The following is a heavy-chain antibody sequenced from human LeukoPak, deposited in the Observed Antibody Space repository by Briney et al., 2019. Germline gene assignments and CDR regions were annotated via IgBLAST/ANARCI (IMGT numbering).Heavy chain of an antibody. D-gene: IGHD6-19*01. CDR2: INTNGAST. Sequence: GGSLRLSCAASGFIFSDYYMTWVRQAPGKGLEWISYINTNGASTYYANSVKGRFTISRDNAQNSLFLQMNSLRAEDTAIYYCARVGLDNTGWHISWFDPWGQGTLVTVSS. CDR1: GFIFSDYY. CDR3: ARVGLDNTGWHISWFDP. J-gene: IGHJ5*02. V-gene: IGHV3-11*01.